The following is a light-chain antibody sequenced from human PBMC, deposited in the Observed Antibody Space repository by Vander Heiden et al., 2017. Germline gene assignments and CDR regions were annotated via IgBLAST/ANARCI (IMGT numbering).Light chain of an antibody. Sequence: SYVLPQPPSVSVAPGQTARITCGGNNIGSKSVHWYQQKPGQAPVLVVYDDTDRPSGIPERFSGSNSGNTATLTISRVEAGDEADYYCQVWDSSGDHLYVFGTGTKVTVL. CDR1: NIGSKS. CDR2: DDT. V-gene: IGLV3-21*02. J-gene: IGLJ1*01. CDR3: QVWDSSGDHLYV.